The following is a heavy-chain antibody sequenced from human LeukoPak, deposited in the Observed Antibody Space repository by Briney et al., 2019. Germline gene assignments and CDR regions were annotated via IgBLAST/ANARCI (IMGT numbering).Heavy chain of an antibody. J-gene: IGHJ3*02. CDR2: ISSSSSYI. V-gene: IGHV3-21*01. CDR1: GFTSSSYS. CDR3: AGDPNSSSAFDI. Sequence: GGSLRLSCAASGFTSSSYSMNWVRQAPGKGLEWVSSISSSSSYIYYADSVKGRFTISRDNAKNSLYLQMNSLRAEDTAVYYCAGDPNSSSAFDIWGQGTMVTVSS. D-gene: IGHD6-6*01.